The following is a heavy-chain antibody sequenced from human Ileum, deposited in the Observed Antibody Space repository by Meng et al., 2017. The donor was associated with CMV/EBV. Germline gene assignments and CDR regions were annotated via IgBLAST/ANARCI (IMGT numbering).Heavy chain of an antibody. CDR2: IYSGGTT. V-gene: IGHV3-53*01. Sequence: GESLKISCAASGFSVSSYDMSWVRQAPGKGLEWVSVIYSGGTTYYADSVKGRITISRDNSKNTLNLQMNSLRVEDTAVYYCARYRHYGMDVWGQGTTVTVSS. CDR3: ARYRHYGMDV. J-gene: IGHJ6*02. CDR1: GFSVSSYD. D-gene: IGHD1-26*01.